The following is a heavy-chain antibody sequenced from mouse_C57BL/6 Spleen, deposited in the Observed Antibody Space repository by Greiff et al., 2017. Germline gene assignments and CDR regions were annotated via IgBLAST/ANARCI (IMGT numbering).Heavy chain of an antibody. J-gene: IGHJ2*01. CDR2: IGPGGGST. V-gene: IGHV1-77*01. D-gene: IGHD2-1*01. Sequence: QVQLQQSGAELVKPGASVKISCKASGYNFTDYYIHWVKQRPGQGLEWIGKIGPGGGSTNYNEKFKGKATLTADTSSSTAYMQLSSLTSEDSAVYFCAGSDYGNWYFDYWGQGTTLTVSS. CDR1: GYNFTDYY. CDR3: AGSDYGNWYFDY.